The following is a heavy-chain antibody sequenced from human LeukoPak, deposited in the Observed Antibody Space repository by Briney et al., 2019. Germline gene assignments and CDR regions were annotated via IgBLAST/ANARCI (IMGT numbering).Heavy chain of an antibody. V-gene: IGHV3-33*01. CDR3: ARAVGPYDY. D-gene: IGHD3-10*01. CDR1: GFTSSTYG. Sequence: GGSLRLSCAASGFTSSTYGMHWVRQAPGKGLEWVAVIWYDGSIKYYADSVKDRFTISRDNSKNTLFLQMNSLRAEDTGVYYCARAVGPYDYWGQGTLVTVSS. CDR2: IWYDGSIK. J-gene: IGHJ4*02.